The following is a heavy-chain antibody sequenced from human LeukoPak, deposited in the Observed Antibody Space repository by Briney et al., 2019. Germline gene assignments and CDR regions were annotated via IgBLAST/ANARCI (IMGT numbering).Heavy chain of an antibody. V-gene: IGHV3-23*01. CDR2: ISGSGGST. CDR3: AKSDCASDGCKLLNY. CDR1: GFTFSSYA. Sequence: PGGSLRLSCAASGFTFSSYAMSWVRQAPGKGLEWVSAISGSGGSTYYADSVKGRFTISRDNAKNTLSLQMNSLRAEDTAVYYCAKSDCASDGCKLLNYWGQGTLVTVSS. D-gene: IGHD3-10*01. J-gene: IGHJ4*02.